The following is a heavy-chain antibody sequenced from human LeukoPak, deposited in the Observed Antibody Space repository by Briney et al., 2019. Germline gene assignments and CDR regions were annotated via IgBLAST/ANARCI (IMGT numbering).Heavy chain of an antibody. J-gene: IGHJ4*02. V-gene: IGHV1-2*02. CDR3: ARVATAMVTRYNY. D-gene: IGHD5-18*01. CDR1: GYTFTGYY. Sequence: GASVKVSCKASGYTFTGYYMHWVRQAPGQGLEWMGWINPNSGGTNYAQKFQGRVTMTRDTSISTAYMELSRLRSDDTAVYYCARVATAMVTRYNYWGQGTLVTVSS. CDR2: INPNSGGT.